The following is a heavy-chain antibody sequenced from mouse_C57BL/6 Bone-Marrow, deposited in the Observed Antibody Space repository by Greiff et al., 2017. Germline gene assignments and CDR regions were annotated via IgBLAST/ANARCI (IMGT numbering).Heavy chain of an antibody. J-gene: IGHJ4*01. CDR3: AKRMVTTKGYYAMDY. D-gene: IGHD2-2*01. CDR1: GFSLTSYG. V-gene: IGHV2-5*01. CDR2: IWRGGST. Sequence: QVHVKQSGPGLVQPSQSLSITCTVSGFSLTSYGVHWVRQSPGKGLEWLGVIWRGGSTDYNAAFMSRLSITKDNSKSQVFLKMNSLQDDDTARYYCAKRMVTTKGYYAMDYWGQGTSVTVSA.